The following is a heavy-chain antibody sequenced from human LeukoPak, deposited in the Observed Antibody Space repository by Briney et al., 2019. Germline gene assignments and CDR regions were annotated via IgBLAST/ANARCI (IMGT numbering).Heavy chain of an antibody. CDR3: ATDGDAWSRDN. CDR2: ISRGGSEI. D-gene: IGHD2-21*02. Sequence: GGSLRLSCATSGFAFSPCVMTWVRQAPGKGLEWVSTISRGGSEIWYADLVKGRFRISRDDARSSLSLQMNSLRVEDTAVYYCATDGDAWSRDNWGQGTLVTVSS. CDR1: GFAFSPCV. V-gene: IGHV3-21*06. J-gene: IGHJ4*02.